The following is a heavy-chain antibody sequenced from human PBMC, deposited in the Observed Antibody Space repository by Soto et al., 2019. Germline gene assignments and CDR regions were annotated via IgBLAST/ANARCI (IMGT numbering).Heavy chain of an antibody. CDR3: AIRGAPTVTTYGFYY. CDR2: IIPIFGTA. V-gene: IGHV1-69*13. Sequence: SVKVSYKASGGTFSSYAISWVRQAPGQGLEWMGGIIPIFGTANYAQKFQGRVTITADESTSTAYMELSSLRSEDTAVYYCAIRGAPTVTTYGFYYWGQGTLVTVSS. D-gene: IGHD4-17*01. J-gene: IGHJ4*02. CDR1: GGTFSSYA.